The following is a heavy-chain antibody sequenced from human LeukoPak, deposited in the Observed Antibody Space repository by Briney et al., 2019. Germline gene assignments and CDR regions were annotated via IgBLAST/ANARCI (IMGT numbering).Heavy chain of an antibody. J-gene: IGHJ4*02. CDR2: INHSGST. Sequence: SETLSLTCAVYGGSFSDYYWSWIRQPPGKGLEWIGEINHSGSTNYNPSLKSRVTISVDTSKNQFSLKLNPVTAADTAVYYCARWLESPSLYFDYWGQGTLVTVSS. D-gene: IGHD6-19*01. CDR1: GGSFSDYY. V-gene: IGHV4-34*01. CDR3: ARWLESPSLYFDY.